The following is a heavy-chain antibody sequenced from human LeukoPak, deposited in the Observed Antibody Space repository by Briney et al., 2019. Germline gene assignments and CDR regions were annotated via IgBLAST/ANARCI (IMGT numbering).Heavy chain of an antibody. D-gene: IGHD1-14*01. CDR1: GFTFSSYY. CDR3: ARDLPADPRINAEYFRH. Sequence: GGSLRLSCAGSGFTFSSYYMIWVRQAPGKGLEWVSYISRSSSTIYYADSVKGRFTISRDNAKNSLYLQMNSLRAEDTAVYYCARDLPADPRINAEYFRHWGQGTLVTVSS. CDR2: ISRSSSTI. J-gene: IGHJ1*01. V-gene: IGHV3-48*01.